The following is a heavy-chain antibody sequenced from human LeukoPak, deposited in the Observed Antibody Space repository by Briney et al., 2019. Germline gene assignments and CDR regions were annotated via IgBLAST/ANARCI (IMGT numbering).Heavy chain of an antibody. CDR1: GYTFTSYG. Sequence: WASVKVSCKASGYTFTSYGISWVRQAPGQGLEWMGWISAYNGNTNYAQKLQGRVTMTTDTSTSTAYMELRSLRSDDTAVYYCARTYDSSGYLRGDYWGQGTLVTVSS. D-gene: IGHD3-22*01. CDR2: ISAYNGNT. J-gene: IGHJ4*02. V-gene: IGHV1-18*01. CDR3: ARTYDSSGYLRGDY.